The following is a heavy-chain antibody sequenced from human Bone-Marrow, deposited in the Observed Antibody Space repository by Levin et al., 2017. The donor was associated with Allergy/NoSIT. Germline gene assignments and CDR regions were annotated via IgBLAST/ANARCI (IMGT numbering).Heavy chain of an antibody. V-gene: IGHV3-20*04. J-gene: IGHJ3*01. CDR3: ARQRNTMNIHDGFDG. Sequence: SGGSLRLSCAASGFTFDDYGMSWVRQAPGKGLEWVSVINWSGGRTGYADSVKGRLTISRDNANNSLYLQMNSLRVEDTAFYFCARQRNTMNIHDGFDGWSQGTMVTVSS. CDR1: GFTFDDYG. CDR2: INWSGGRT. D-gene: IGHD2/OR15-2a*01.